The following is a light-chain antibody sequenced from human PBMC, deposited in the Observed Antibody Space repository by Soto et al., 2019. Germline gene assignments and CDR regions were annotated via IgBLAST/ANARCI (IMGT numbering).Light chain of an antibody. V-gene: IGKV3-11*01. CDR2: DAS. CDR1: QSVSSY. J-gene: IGKJ5*01. Sequence: EIVLTQSPATLSLSPGERATLSCRGSQSVSSYLLWYQQKPGQAPRLLIYDASNRASGTPARFSGSGSETDFTLTISSLEPEDFAVYYCQHRMNWPLTFGQGTRLAIK. CDR3: QHRMNWPLT.